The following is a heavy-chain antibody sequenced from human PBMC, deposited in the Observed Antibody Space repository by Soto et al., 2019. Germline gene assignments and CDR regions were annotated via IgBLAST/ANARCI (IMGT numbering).Heavy chain of an antibody. D-gene: IGHD1-1*01. CDR3: ARGHPGTTFDY. CDR1: GGTFGGYG. CDR2: ILPLFAAA. Sequence: SVKVSCKASGGTFGGYGLSWMRQAPGQGLEWMGGILPLFAAANYAQKFQGRVTISAEESASAAYLELSSLRSEDTAVYYCARGHPGTTFDYWSQGTLVTVSS. V-gene: IGHV1-69*13. J-gene: IGHJ4*02.